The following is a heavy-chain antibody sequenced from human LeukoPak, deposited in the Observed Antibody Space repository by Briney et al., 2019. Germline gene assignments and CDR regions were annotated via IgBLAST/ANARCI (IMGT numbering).Heavy chain of an antibody. Sequence: SGPTLAHLPQPLTLTCTFSGFSLRTSGVGVGWIRQPPGKALEWLALIYWNDDKRYSPSLKSRLTITKDTSKNQVVLTMPNMGPVNTATYYFAHSELLLVDYGGQGTLVTVSP. CDR3: AHSELLLVDY. J-gene: IGHJ4*02. CDR2: IYWNDDK. CDR1: GFSLRTSGVG. D-gene: IGHD1-26*01. V-gene: IGHV2-5*01.